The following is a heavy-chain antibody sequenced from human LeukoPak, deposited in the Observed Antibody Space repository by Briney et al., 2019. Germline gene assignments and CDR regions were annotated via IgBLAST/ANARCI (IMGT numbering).Heavy chain of an antibody. D-gene: IGHD2-2*01. CDR2: IYPGDSDT. V-gene: IGHV5-51*01. J-gene: IGHJ6*02. CDR1: GYSFTSSW. CDR3: ARPSYCSTTSCAGMDV. Sequence: GESLKISCKGSGYSFTSSWIAWVRQMPGKGLEWMGIIYPGDSDTRYSPSFQGQVTIPADKSISTAYLQWSSLKASDTAMYYCARPSYCSTTSCAGMDVWGQGTTVTVSS.